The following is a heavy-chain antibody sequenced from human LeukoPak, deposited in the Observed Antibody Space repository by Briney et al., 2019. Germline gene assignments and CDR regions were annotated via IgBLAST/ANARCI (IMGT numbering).Heavy chain of an antibody. Sequence: GASVKVSCKASGYTFTSYYMHWVRQAPGQGLEWMGGIIPIFGTANYAQKFQGRVTITADESTSTAYMELSSLRSEDTAVHYCARDHSSSSAFDYWGQGTLVTVSS. D-gene: IGHD6-13*01. CDR1: GYTFTSYY. CDR2: IIPIFGTA. V-gene: IGHV1-69*13. CDR3: ARDHSSSSAFDY. J-gene: IGHJ4*02.